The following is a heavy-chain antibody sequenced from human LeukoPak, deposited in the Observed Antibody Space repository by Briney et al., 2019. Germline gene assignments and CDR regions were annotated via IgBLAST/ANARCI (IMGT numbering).Heavy chain of an antibody. V-gene: IGHV1-69-2*01. D-gene: IGHD5-24*01. Sequence: ASVKVSCKASGYTFTDYYMHWVQQAPGKGLEWMGRVDPEDGETIYAEKFQGRVTITADTSTDTAYMELSSLRSEDTAVYYCARDKGDGYNYSPINVWGQGTTVTVSS. CDR3: ARDKGDGYNYSPINV. CDR1: GYTFTDYY. J-gene: IGHJ6*02. CDR2: VDPEDGET.